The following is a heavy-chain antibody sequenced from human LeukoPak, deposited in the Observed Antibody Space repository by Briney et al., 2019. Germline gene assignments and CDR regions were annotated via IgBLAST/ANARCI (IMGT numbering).Heavy chain of an antibody. Sequence: SETLSLTCAVYGGSFSGYYWSWIRQPPEKGLEWIGEINHSGSTNYNPSLRSRVTISVDTSKNQFSLKLSSVTAADTAVYYCARSSCSGGSCYIPTKYYYYGMDVWGQGTTVTVSS. D-gene: IGHD2-15*01. CDR2: INHSGST. J-gene: IGHJ6*02. CDR3: ARSSCSGGSCYIPTKYYYYGMDV. V-gene: IGHV4-34*01. CDR1: GGSFSGYY.